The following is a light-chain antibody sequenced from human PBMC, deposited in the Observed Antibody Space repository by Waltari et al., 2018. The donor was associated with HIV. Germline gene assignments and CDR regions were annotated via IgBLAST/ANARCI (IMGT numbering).Light chain of an antibody. V-gene: IGLV2-14*01. CDR2: EVS. Sequence: QSALTQPASVSGSPGQSITISCTGTNSDPGAYNYVSWYQQHPGKAPKLLIYEVSNRPSWVSNRFSGSKAGTTASLTISGLQAEDEADYYCCSCPRSGIRYVFGTGTKVTVL. J-gene: IGLJ1*01. CDR1: NSDPGAYNY. CDR3: CSCPRSGIRYV.